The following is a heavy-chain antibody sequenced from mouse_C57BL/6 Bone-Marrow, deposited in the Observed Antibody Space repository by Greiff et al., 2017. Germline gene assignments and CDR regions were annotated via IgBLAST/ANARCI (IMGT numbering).Heavy chain of an antibody. J-gene: IGHJ3*01. V-gene: IGHV5-4*01. Sequence: DVKLQESGGGLVKPGGSLKLSCAASGFTFSSYAMSWVRQTPEKRLEWVATISDGGSYTYYPDNVKGRFTISRDNAKNNLYLQMSHLKSEDTAMYYCARDDYSNYVWGQGTLVTVSA. CDR3: ARDDYSNYV. CDR2: ISDGGSYT. CDR1: GFTFSSYA. D-gene: IGHD2-5*01.